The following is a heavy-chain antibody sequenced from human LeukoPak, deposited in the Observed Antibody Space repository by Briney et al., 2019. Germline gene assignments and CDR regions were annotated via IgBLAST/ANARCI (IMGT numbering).Heavy chain of an antibody. CDR1: GGTFSSYA. Sequence: ASVKVSCKASGGTFSSYAISWVRQAPGQGLEWMGWMNPNSGNTGYAQKFQGRVTMTRNTSISTAYMELSSLRSEDTAVYYCARGRVGALDYWGQGTLVTVSS. J-gene: IGHJ4*02. V-gene: IGHV1-8*02. CDR2: MNPNSGNT. CDR3: ARGRVGALDY. D-gene: IGHD1-26*01.